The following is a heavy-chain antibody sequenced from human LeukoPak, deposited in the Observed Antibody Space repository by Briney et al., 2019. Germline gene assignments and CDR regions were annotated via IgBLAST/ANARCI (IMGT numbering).Heavy chain of an antibody. Sequence: PGGSLRLSCAASGFTFSSYAMSWVRQAPGKGLEWVSAISGSGGSTYYADSVKGRFTISRDNSKNTLYLQMNSLRAEDTAVYYCAKDKAHYYDSSGYSNWFDPWGQGTLVTVSS. CDR1: GFTFSSYA. CDR3: AKDKAHYYDSSGYSNWFDP. D-gene: IGHD3-22*01. CDR2: ISGSGGST. V-gene: IGHV3-23*01. J-gene: IGHJ5*02.